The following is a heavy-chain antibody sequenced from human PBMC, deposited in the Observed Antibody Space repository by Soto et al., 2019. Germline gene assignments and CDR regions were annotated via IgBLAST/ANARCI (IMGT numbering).Heavy chain of an antibody. V-gene: IGHV3-23*01. J-gene: IGHJ6*02. D-gene: IGHD1-7*01. CDR3: AKNLAENSGPLELLDYYYGMDV. CDR1: GFTFSSYA. Sequence: GGSLRLSCAASGFTFSSYAMRWVRQAPGKGLEWVSALSGSGGSTYYADSVKGRFTIARDNSKNTLYRQMNSLRAEDAAVYYCAKNLAENSGPLELLDYYYGMDVWGQGTAVTVSS. CDR2: LSGSGGST.